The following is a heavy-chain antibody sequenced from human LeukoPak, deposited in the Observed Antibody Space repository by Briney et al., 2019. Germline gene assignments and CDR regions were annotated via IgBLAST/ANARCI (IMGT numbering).Heavy chain of an antibody. Sequence: RSETLSLTCTVSGGSISSSSYYWGWIRQPPGKGLEWIRSIYYSGSTYYNPSLKSRVTISVDTSKNQFSLKLSSVTAADTAVYYCAGRITIFGVAVRDFDYWGQGTLVTVSS. CDR3: AGRITIFGVAVRDFDY. V-gene: IGHV4-39*01. CDR2: IYYSGST. J-gene: IGHJ4*02. D-gene: IGHD3-3*01. CDR1: GGSISSSSYY.